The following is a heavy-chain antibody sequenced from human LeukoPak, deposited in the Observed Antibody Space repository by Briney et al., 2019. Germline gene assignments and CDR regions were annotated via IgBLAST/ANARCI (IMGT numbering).Heavy chain of an antibody. Sequence: GGSLRLSCAASGFTVSSNHMSWVRQAPGKGLEWVSLIYSGGGTYYADSVKGRFTISRDNSKNTLYLQMNSLRAEDRAVYYCARGSGDNCGIDYWGQGTLVTVSS. CDR2: IYSGGGT. J-gene: IGHJ4*02. CDR3: ARGSGDNCGIDY. V-gene: IGHV3-53*01. D-gene: IGHD5-24*01. CDR1: GFTVSSNH.